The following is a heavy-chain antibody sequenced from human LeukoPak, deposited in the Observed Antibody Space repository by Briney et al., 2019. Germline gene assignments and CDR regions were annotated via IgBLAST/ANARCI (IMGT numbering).Heavy chain of an antibody. V-gene: IGHV5-51*01. J-gene: IGHJ4*02. CDR3: ARRVVRGVIIKSDYFDY. Sequence: GESLKISCKGSGYSFTSYWIGWVRQMPGKGLEWMGIIYPGDSDTRYSPSFQSQVTISADKSISTAYLQWSSLKASDTAMYYCARRVVRGVIIKSDYFDYWGQGTLVTVSS. CDR1: GYSFTSYW. D-gene: IGHD3-10*01. CDR2: IYPGDSDT.